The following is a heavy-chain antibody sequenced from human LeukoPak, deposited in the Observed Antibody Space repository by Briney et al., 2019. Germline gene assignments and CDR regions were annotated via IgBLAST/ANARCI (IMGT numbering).Heavy chain of an antibody. CDR1: GGSVSDYY. Sequence: SETLSLTCTISGGSVSDYYWSWIRQSPGKGLEWIGYIYHTGSTSYSPSLKSRVTISADTSQNQFSLKLSSVTAADTAVYYCARHSGTFYYYYYMDVWGKGTSVTVPS. D-gene: IGHD1-26*01. CDR3: ARHSGTFYYYYYMDV. J-gene: IGHJ6*03. V-gene: IGHV4-59*08. CDR2: IYHTGST.